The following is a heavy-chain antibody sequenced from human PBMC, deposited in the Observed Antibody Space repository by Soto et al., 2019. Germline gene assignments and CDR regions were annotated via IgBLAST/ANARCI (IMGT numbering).Heavy chain of an antibody. D-gene: IGHD3-10*01. CDR2: VNPIVSMS. CDR1: GDTFNFYS. CDR3: ATSYGSGYRAFDY. Sequence: SVKVSCKASGDTFNFYSINWVRQAPGLGLEWMGRVNPIVSMSNYAQRFQGRVTMTADKSTSTAYMELSGLRSEDTAIYYCATSYGSGYRAFDYWGQGTLVTVSS. V-gene: IGHV1-69*02. J-gene: IGHJ4*02.